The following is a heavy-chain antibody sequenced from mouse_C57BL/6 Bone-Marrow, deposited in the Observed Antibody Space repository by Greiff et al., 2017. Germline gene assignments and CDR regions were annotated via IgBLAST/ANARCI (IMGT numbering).Heavy chain of an antibody. D-gene: IGHD1-1*01. J-gene: IGHJ4*01. CDR1: GFSLTSYG. CDR2: IWSGGST. V-gene: IGHV2-2*01. Sequence: QVQLQQSGPGLVQPSQSLSITCTVSGFSLTSYGVHWVRQSPGKGLEWLGVIWSGGSTDDNAAFISRLSISKDNSKSQVFFKMNSLQADDTAIYYWARSSNYYGSSYPRAMDYWGQGTSVTVSS. CDR3: ARSSNYYGSSYPRAMDY.